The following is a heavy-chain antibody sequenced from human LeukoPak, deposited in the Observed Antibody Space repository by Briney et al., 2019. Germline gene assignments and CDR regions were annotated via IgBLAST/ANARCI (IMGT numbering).Heavy chain of an antibody. D-gene: IGHD6-13*01. J-gene: IGHJ5*02. Sequence: KPSETLSLTCTASGGSISSGEYYWSWTRQHPGKGLEWIGYIYYSGSTYYNPSLKSRVTISVDTSKNQFSLKLSSVTAADTAVYYCARDRIAGRWFDPWGQGTLVTVSS. CDR1: GGSISSGEYY. V-gene: IGHV4-31*03. CDR2: IYYSGST. CDR3: ARDRIAGRWFDP.